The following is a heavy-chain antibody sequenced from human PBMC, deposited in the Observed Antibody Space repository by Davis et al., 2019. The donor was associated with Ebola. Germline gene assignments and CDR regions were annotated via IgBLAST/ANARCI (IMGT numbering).Heavy chain of an antibody. CDR3: ARGGLQWLPYYYYGMDV. J-gene: IGHJ6*02. CDR1: GGSFSGYY. V-gene: IGHV4-34*01. CDR2: IYHSGST. D-gene: IGHD6-19*01. Sequence: SETLSLTCAVYGGSFSGYYWSWIRQPPGKGLEWIGEIYHSGSTNYNPSLKSRVTISVDTSKNQFSLKLSSVTAADTAVYYCARGGLQWLPYYYYGMDVWGQGTTVTVSS.